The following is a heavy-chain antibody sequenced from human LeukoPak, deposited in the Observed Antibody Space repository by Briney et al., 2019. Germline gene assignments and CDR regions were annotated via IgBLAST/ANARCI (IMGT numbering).Heavy chain of an antibody. Sequence: GGSLRLSCAASGFTFRGYCMRWVRQAPGKGLVWVSPLNENGSHIYYADSVQGRFTISRDNAQSTPYLQMNSLRVEATAVYYCVGGSSDWPGIEYWGPGTLVTVSS. CDR3: VGGSSDWPGIEY. J-gene: IGHJ4*02. D-gene: IGHD3-9*01. V-gene: IGHV3-21*01. CDR1: GFTFRGYC. CDR2: LNENGSHI.